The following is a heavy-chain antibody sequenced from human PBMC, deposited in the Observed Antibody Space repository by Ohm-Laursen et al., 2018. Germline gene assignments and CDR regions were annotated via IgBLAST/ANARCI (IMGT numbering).Heavy chain of an antibody. CDR2: IKQDGSEK. Sequence: SLRLSCAASGFTFTSYWMNWVRQAPGKGLEWVANIKQDGSEKKYVDSVKGRFTISRDNAKNSLYLQMNSLRAEDTAVYYCARTAAPAWGSDYWGQGTLVTVSS. CDR3: ARTAAPAWGSDY. J-gene: IGHJ4*02. D-gene: IGHD6-13*01. CDR1: GFTFTSYW. V-gene: IGHV3-7*01.